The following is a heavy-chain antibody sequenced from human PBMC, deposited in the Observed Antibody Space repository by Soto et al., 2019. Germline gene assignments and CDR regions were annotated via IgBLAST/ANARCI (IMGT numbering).Heavy chain of an antibody. CDR3: ARGGHYYDSSGYLPSYYYYGMDV. CDR1: GFTFSSYW. V-gene: IGHV3-7*01. D-gene: IGHD3-22*01. Sequence: PVGSLRLSCAASGFTFSSYWMSWVRQAPGKGLEWVANIKQDGSEKYYVDSVKGRFTISRDNAKNSLYLQMNSLRAEDTAVYYCARGGHYYDSSGYLPSYYYYGMDVWGQGTTVTVSS. J-gene: IGHJ6*02. CDR2: IKQDGSEK.